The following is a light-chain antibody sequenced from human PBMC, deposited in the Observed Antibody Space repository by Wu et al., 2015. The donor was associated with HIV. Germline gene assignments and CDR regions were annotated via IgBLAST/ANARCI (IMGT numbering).Light chain of an antibody. V-gene: IGKV3-11*01. J-gene: IGKJ5*01. CDR2: DAS. Sequence: EIVLTQSPAALSISPGERATLSCRASRSVSSAVAWYQQKPGQAPRLLIYDASKRATGIPARFTGGGSATDYILTISSLEPEDFALYYCQQHANWPLTFGQGTRLEI. CDR1: RSVSSA. CDR3: QQHANWPLT.